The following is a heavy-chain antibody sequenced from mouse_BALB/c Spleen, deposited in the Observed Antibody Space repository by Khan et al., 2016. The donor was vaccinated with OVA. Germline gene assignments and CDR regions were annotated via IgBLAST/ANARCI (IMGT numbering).Heavy chain of an antibody. CDR1: EFTFSDYY. D-gene: IGHD1-1*01. J-gene: IGHJ4*01. Sequence: EVELVESGGGLVKPGGSLKLSCAASEFTFSDYYMYWVRQTPEKRLEWVATISDGGSYTYYPDSVKGRCTISRDNAKTNMYLQMSSLKSEDTAMYYCARGELRLMDYWGQGTSVTVSS. CDR3: ARGELRLMDY. V-gene: IGHV5-4*02. CDR2: ISDGGSYT.